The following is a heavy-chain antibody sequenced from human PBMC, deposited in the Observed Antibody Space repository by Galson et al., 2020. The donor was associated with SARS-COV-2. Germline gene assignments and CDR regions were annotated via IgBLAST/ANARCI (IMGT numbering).Heavy chain of an antibody. J-gene: IGHJ6*02. CDR3: AGVLSYYYGMDV. Sequence: ASVQVSCKASGYTFTSYGISWVRQAPGQGLEWMGWISAYNGNTNYAQKLQGRVTMTTDTSTSTAYMELRSLRSDDTAVYYCAGVLSYYYGMDVWGQGTTVGVSS. V-gene: IGHV1-18*01. CDR2: ISAYNGNT. CDR1: GYTFTSYG. D-gene: IGHD2-8*01.